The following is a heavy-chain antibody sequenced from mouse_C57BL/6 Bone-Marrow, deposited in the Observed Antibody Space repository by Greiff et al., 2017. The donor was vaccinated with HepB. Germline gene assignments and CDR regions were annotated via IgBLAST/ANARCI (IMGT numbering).Heavy chain of an antibody. V-gene: IGHV2-5*01. Sequence: QVQLQQSGPGLVQPSQSLSITCTVSGFSFTSYGVHWVRQSPGKGLEWLGVIWRGGSTDYNAAFMSRLSITKDNSKSHVFFKMNLLQADDTAIYCCAKIWDSLFAYWGQGTLVTVSA. CDR3: AKIWDSLFAY. D-gene: IGHD3-3*01. CDR1: GFSFTSYG. CDR2: IWRGGST. J-gene: IGHJ3*01.